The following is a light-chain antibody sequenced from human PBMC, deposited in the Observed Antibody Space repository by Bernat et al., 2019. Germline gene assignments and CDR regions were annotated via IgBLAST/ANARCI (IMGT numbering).Light chain of an antibody. J-gene: IGKJ4*01. Sequence: EIVMTQSPATLSVSPGERATLSCRASQSVSSTLAWYQQQPGQAPRLLMYDASTRATGIPARFSGSGSGTEFTLTISSLQSEDFAIYYCQQYNNWPQTFGGGSKVEIK. CDR2: DAS. CDR3: QQYNNWPQT. V-gene: IGKV3-15*01. CDR1: QSVSST.